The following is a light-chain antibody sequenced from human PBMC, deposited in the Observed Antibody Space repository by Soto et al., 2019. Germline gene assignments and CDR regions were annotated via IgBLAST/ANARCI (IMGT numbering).Light chain of an antibody. CDR1: QSISSY. Sequence: IQLTQSPSSLSASVGDRVTITCRASQSISSYLNWYQQKPGKAPKLVIYGASSLQSGVPSRFSGSGSGTDFTLTISRLEPEDFAVYYCQQYGSTPYTFGQGTRLEIK. V-gene: IGKV1-39*01. J-gene: IGKJ5*01. CDR2: GAS. CDR3: QQYGSTPYT.